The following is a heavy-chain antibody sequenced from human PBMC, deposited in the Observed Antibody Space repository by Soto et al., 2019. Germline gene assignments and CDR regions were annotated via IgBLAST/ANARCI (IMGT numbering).Heavy chain of an antibody. D-gene: IGHD3-22*01. J-gene: IGHJ4*02. CDR3: ARDRYDSSGYTFDY. Sequence: SETLSLTCVVSGGSISSGGYSWSWIRQPPGKGLEWIGYIYHSGSTYYNPSLKSRVTISVDRSKNQFSLKLSSVTAADTAVYYCARDRYDSSGYTFDYWGQGTLVTVSS. CDR1: GGSISSGGYS. V-gene: IGHV4-30-2*01. CDR2: IYHSGST.